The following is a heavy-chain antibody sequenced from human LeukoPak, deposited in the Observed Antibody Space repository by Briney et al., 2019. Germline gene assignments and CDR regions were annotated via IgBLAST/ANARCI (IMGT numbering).Heavy chain of an antibody. CDR1: GYTLTELS. CDR3: ATVRGSYTSAGFDY. J-gene: IGHJ4*02. V-gene: IGHV1-24*01. D-gene: IGHD1-26*01. CDR2: SDPEDGET. Sequence: ASVKVSCKVSGYTLTELSMHWVRQAPGKGLEWMGGSDPEDGETIYAQKFQGRVTMTEDTSTDTAYMELSSLRSEDTAVYYCATVRGSYTSAGFDYWGQGTLVTVSS.